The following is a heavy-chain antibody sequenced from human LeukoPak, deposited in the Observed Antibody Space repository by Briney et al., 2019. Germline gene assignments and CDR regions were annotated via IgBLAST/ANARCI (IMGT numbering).Heavy chain of an antibody. CDR2: ISDDETYK. CDR3: AKDLRYSGSPRAFDF. V-gene: IGHV3-30*18. D-gene: IGHD1-26*01. Sequence: GGSLRLSCAASGFTFSSYAMSWVRQAPGKGLEWVTAISDDETYKFYADSVKGRFTISRDNSKNTLYLQMNSLRAEDTAVYYCAKDLRYSGSPRAFDFWGQGTMVTVSS. CDR1: GFTFSSYA. J-gene: IGHJ3*01.